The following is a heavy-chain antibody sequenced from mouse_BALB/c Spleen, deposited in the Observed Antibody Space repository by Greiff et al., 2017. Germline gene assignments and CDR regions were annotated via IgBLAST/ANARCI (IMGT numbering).Heavy chain of an antibody. CDR3: AREGALLRLRGNVDY. V-gene: IGHV1S41*01. D-gene: IGHD1-2*01. CDR1: GYTFTSYW. Sequence: DLVKPGASVKLSCKASGYTFTSYWINWIKQRPGQGLEWIGRIAPGSGSTYYNEMFKGKATLTVDTSSSTAYIQLSSLSSEDSAVYFCAREGALLRLRGNVDYWGQGTTLTVSS. J-gene: IGHJ2*01. CDR2: IAPGSGST.